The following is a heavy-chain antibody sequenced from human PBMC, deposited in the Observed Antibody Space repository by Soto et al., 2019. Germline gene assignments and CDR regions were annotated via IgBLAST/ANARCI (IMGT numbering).Heavy chain of an antibody. CDR1: GGSISSGDYY. V-gene: IGHV4-30-4*01. CDR3: ARGDGGYGLYYFDY. D-gene: IGHD5-12*01. J-gene: IGHJ4*02. Sequence: QVQLQESGPGLVKPSQTLSLTCTVSGGSISSGDYYWSWIRQPPGKGLEWIGYIYYSGSTDYNPSRNSRVTISVDTSKNQFSLKLSSVTAADTAVYYCARGDGGYGLYYFDYWGQGTLVTVSS. CDR2: IYYSGST.